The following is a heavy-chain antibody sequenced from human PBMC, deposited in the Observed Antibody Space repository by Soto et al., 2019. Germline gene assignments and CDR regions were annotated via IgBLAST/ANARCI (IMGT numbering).Heavy chain of an antibody. CDR1: GGTFSSYA. CDR3: ARDNSRVVVPAAYYGMDV. Sequence: QVQLVQSGAEVKKPGSSVKVSCKASGGTFSSYAISWVRQAPGQGLEWMGGIIPIFGTANYAQKFQGRVTITADESTSTAYMELSSRRSEDTAVYYWARDNSRVVVPAAYYGMDVWGQGTTVTVSS. D-gene: IGHD2-2*01. J-gene: IGHJ6*02. CDR2: IIPIFGTA. V-gene: IGHV1-69*01.